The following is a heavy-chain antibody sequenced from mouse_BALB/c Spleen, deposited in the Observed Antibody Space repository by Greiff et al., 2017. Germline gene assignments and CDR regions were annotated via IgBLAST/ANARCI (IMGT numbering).Heavy chain of an antibody. CDR3: ARYGNYDYFDY. D-gene: IGHD2-1*01. Sequence: QLVESGPGLVKPSQSLSLTCTVTGYSITSDYAWNWIRQFPGNKLEWMGYISYSGSTSYNPSLKSRISITRDTSKNQFFLQLNSVTTEDTATYYCARYGNYDYFDYWGQGTTLTVSS. CDR2: ISYSGST. J-gene: IGHJ2*01. CDR1: GYSITSDYA. V-gene: IGHV3-2*02.